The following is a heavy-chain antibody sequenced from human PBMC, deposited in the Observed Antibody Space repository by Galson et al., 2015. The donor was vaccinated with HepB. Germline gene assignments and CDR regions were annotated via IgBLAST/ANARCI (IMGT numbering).Heavy chain of an antibody. CDR3: ARVAGYCSSTSCYDAFDI. CDR1: GYTFTGYY. D-gene: IGHD2-2*01. V-gene: IGHV1-2*02. Sequence: VKVSCKASGYTFTGYYMHWVRQAPGQGLEWMGWINPNSGGTNYAQKFQGRVTMTRDTSISTAYMELSRLRSDDTAVYYCARVAGYCSSTSCYDAFDIWGQGTMVTVSS. J-gene: IGHJ3*02. CDR2: INPNSGGT.